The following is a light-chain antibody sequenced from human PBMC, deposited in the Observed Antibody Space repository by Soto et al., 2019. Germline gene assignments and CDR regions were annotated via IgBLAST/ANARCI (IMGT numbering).Light chain of an antibody. CDR3: QQYGSSPIT. V-gene: IGKV3-20*01. CDR1: QSTSNNY. CDR2: DAS. Sequence: EIVLTQSPGTLSLSPWERATLSCRTSQSTSNNYLAWYQQKPGQAPRLLIYDASNRATGIPDRFSGSGSGTDFTLTISRLEPEDFAVYYCQQYGSSPITFGQGTRLEIK. J-gene: IGKJ5*01.